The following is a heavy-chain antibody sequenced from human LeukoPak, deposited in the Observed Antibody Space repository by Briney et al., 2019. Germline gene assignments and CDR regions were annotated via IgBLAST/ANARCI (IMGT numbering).Heavy chain of an antibody. CDR3: AREVGGGASGQ. CDR2: IYSDGTI. V-gene: IGHV3-66*01. CDR1: GFTFSSYG. J-gene: IGHJ4*02. D-gene: IGHD3-16*01. Sequence: GGSLRLSCAVSGFTFSSYGMSWVRQVPGKGLEWVSVIYSDGTISYADSVKGRFTISRDNSENTLYLQMNSLRVEDTAVYYCAREVGGGASGQWGQGTLVTVSS.